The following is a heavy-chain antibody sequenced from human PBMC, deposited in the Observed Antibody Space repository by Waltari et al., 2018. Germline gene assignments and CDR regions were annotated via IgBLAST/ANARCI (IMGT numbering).Heavy chain of an antibody. CDR2: IYHTGST. CDR3: ARDSGSLFAFDF. J-gene: IGHJ3*01. D-gene: IGHD6-19*01. V-gene: IGHV4-38-2*02. CDR1: GYSLTSGYK. Sequence: QVQLQESGPGLVKPSETLSLICSVSGYSLTSGYKWGWIRQSPGKGLEWIRNIYHTGSTYYNPSLASRATLSVDTSKTQFSLMVTSVTAADTAVYYCARDSGSLFAFDFWGQGTMVTVSS.